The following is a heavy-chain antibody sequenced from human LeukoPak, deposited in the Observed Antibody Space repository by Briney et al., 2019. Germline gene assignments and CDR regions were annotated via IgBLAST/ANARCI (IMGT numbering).Heavy chain of an antibody. CDR3: AKLQHTGYDLARGFDY. J-gene: IGHJ4*02. D-gene: IGHD5-12*01. CDR1: GFSFSSHA. CDR2: ISEDGGST. V-gene: IGHV3-64*01. Sequence: PGGSLRLSCAASGFSFSSHAMHWVRQAPGKGLEYVSVISEDGGSTYYANSVKDRFTISRDNSKNTLYLQMNSLRAEDTALYYCAKLQHTGYDLARGFDYWGQGTLVTVSS.